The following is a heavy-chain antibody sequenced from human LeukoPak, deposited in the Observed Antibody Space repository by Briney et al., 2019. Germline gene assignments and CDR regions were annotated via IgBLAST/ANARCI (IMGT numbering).Heavy chain of an antibody. CDR3: ARHTTSLWSGVGPSFDY. CDR1: GGSISSSSYY. J-gene: IGHJ4*02. Sequence: PSETLSLTCTVSGGSISSSSYYWGWIRQPPGTGLEWIGSIYYSGSTYYNPSLKSRVTISVDTSKNQFSLKLSSVTAADTAVYYCARHTTSLWSGVGPSFDYWGQGTLVTVSS. CDR2: IYYSGST. D-gene: IGHD3-10*02. V-gene: IGHV4-39*01.